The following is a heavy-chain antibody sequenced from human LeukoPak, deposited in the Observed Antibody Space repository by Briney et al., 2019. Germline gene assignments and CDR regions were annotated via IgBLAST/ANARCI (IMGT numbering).Heavy chain of an antibody. CDR2: ISAYNGNT. J-gene: IGHJ4*02. CDR3: ARDRVYCSGGSCYPYYFDY. V-gene: IGHV1-18*04. CDR1: GYTFTSYG. Sequence: GASVKVSYKASGYTFTSYGISWVRQAPGQGLEWMGWISAYNGNTNYAQKLQGRVTMTTDTSTSTAYLELRSLRSDDTAVYYCARDRVYCSGGSCYPYYFDYWGQGTLVTVSS. D-gene: IGHD2-15*01.